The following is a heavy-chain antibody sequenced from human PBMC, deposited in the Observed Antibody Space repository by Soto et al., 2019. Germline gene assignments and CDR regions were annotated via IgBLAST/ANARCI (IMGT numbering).Heavy chain of an antibody. J-gene: IGHJ4*02. CDR3: ARDGVLWFGGSKFDY. CDR2: IKEDGSEI. D-gene: IGHD3-10*01. V-gene: IGHV3-7*04. CDR1: GFTFSNYW. Sequence: EVQLVESGGGLVQPGGSLRLSCAASGFTFSNYWMSWVLQAPGKGLEWVANIKEDGSEIYYVDSVKGRFTISRDNARNSLYLQMTSLSPEDTAVYYCARDGVLWFGGSKFDYWGQGTLVTVSS.